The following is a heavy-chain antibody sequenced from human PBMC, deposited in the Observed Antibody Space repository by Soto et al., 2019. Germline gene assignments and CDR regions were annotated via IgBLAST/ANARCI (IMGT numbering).Heavy chain of an antibody. V-gene: IGHV1-46*03. CDR1: GYTFTSHQ. CDR2: IVPRTGGT. Sequence: QVQLLQSGAEVKKPGASVKVSCEASGYTFTSHQIHWVRQAPGQGLEWMGIIVPRTGGTSYAQKFQGRVTMTRDTSTSMVYMVLSSLRSEDTAIYYCARRPYDFVSGSYFDYWGQGTLVTVSS. CDR3: ARRPYDFVSGSYFDY. J-gene: IGHJ4*02. D-gene: IGHD3-10*01.